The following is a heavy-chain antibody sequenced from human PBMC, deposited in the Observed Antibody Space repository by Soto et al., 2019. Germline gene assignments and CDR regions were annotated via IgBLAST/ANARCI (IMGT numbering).Heavy chain of an antibody. CDR2: IKQDGSEK. J-gene: IGHJ6*02. D-gene: IGHD2-15*01. V-gene: IGHV3-7*01. Sequence: GGSLRLSCAASGFTFSSYWMSCVRQAPGKRLEWVANIKQDGSEKYYVDSVKGRFTISRDNAKNSLYLQMNSLRAEDTAVYYCARDPISSDIEMFVPHKDGKAFWAQGSTVLVS. CDR3: ARDPISSDIEMFVPHKDGKAF. CDR1: GFTFSSYW.